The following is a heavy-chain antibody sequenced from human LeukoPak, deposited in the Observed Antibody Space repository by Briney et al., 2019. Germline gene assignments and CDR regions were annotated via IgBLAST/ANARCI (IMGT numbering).Heavy chain of an antibody. CDR2: LSYDGSNK. CDR1: GFILRRYG. Sequence: GGPLRLSCAASGFILRRYGLLWLGPAPGKGLTGVAVLSYDGSNKYYADSVKGRFNISRDNYKYTLYLQMNSLRAEDTALEYCAKGQRWSLTFDIRGQGTMVTVSS. V-gene: IGHV3-30*18. D-gene: IGHD1-26*01. CDR3: AKGQRWSLTFDI. J-gene: IGHJ3*02.